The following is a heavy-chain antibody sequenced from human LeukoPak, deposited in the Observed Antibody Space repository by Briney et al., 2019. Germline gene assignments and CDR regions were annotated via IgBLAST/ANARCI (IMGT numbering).Heavy chain of an antibody. J-gene: IGHJ4*02. CDR2: IKQDGSET. V-gene: IGHV3-7*01. Sequence: GGSLRLSCAASGFTFSNYGMSWVRQAPGKGLEWVANIKQDGSETYYVDSVTGRFTISRDNAKNSLSLQMNTLRAEDTAVYYCAREGTRRSFDYSGQGTLVTVSS. CDR3: AREGTRRSFDY. CDR1: GFTFSNYG. D-gene: IGHD1-1*01.